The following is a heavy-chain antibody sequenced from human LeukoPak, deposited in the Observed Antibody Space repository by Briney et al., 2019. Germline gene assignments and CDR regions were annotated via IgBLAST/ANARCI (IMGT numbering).Heavy chain of an antibody. D-gene: IGHD2-21*01. CDR2: IDGSGNSI. V-gene: IGHV3-48*03. Sequence: PGGSLRLSCAASGFTFNIYEFNWVRQAPGKGLEWLSYIDGSGNSIYYADSVKGRFTISGDNAKSSLYLQMSSLRVDDTAVYYCARECLTCGGDSYDYWGQGALVTVSS. J-gene: IGHJ4*02. CDR1: GFTFNIYE. CDR3: ARECLTCGGDSYDY.